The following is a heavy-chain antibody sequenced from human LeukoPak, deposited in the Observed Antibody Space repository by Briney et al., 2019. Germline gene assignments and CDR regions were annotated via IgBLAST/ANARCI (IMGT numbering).Heavy chain of an antibody. CDR2: IYHSGST. Sequence: SETLSLTCAVSGYSITSGYYWGWIRQPPGKGLEWIGSIYHSGSTYYNPSLKSRVTISVDTSKNQFSLKLSSVTAADTAVYYCARGALVGVTVYWGQGNLVTVSS. J-gene: IGHJ4*02. D-gene: IGHD1-26*01. CDR1: GYSITSGYY. V-gene: IGHV4-38-2*01. CDR3: ARGALVGVTVY.